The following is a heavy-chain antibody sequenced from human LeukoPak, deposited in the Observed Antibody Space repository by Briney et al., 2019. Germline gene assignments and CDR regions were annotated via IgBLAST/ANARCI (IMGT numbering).Heavy chain of an antibody. Sequence: PGGSLRLSCEDSGLTFSDYYMSWIRQAPGKGLEWVSFISSSGITKNYADSVKGRFTISRDNAKNSLHLEMNSLRADDTAVYFCARGPDMVVDVPTPRAGYFDLWGRGALVTVSS. V-gene: IGHV3-11*01. D-gene: IGHD2-15*01. CDR2: ISSSGITK. CDR1: GLTFSDYY. CDR3: ARGPDMVVDVPTPRAGYFDL. J-gene: IGHJ2*01.